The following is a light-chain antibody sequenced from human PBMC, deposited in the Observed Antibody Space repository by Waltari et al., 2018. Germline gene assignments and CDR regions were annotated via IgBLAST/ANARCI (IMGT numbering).Light chain of an antibody. CDR2: GAS. J-gene: IGKJ2*01. V-gene: IGKV3-20*01. CDR1: QSVSSSY. CDR3: QQYGSSPYT. Sequence: EIVLTQSPGTLSLSPGERATLSCRASQSVSSSYFAWYQQKPGQAPRLLIYGASSGATGIPDRFSGSGSGTDFTFTISRLEPEDFAVYYCQQYGSSPYTFGQGTKLEIK.